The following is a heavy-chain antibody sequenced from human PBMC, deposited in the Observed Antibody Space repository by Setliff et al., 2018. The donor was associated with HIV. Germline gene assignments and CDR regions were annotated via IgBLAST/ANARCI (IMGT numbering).Heavy chain of an antibody. CDR3: ARGYYDILTGYYSSGIWDY. Sequence: SETLSLTCSVSGGSTIGYHWNWIRQPAGKGLEWIGRMYYTYNTDYNPSLKTRVTISVDTSKNQFSLKLSSVTAADTAVYFCARGYYDILTGYYSSGIWDYWGQGTLVTVSS. J-gene: IGHJ4*02. V-gene: IGHV4-4*07. D-gene: IGHD3-9*01. CDR2: MYYTYNT. CDR1: GGSTIGYH.